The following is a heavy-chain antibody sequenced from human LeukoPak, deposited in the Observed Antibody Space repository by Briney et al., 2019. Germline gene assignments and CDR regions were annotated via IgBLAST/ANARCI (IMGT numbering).Heavy chain of an antibody. Sequence: SETLSLTCAVYGGSFSGYYWSWIRQPPGKGLEWIGEINHSGSTNYNPSLKSRVTISVDTSKNQFSLKLSSVTAADTAVYYCARNQRWLQSYYFDYWGQGTLVTVSS. V-gene: IGHV4-34*01. J-gene: IGHJ4*02. CDR2: INHSGST. D-gene: IGHD5-24*01. CDR3: ARNQRWLQSYYFDY. CDR1: GGSFSGYY.